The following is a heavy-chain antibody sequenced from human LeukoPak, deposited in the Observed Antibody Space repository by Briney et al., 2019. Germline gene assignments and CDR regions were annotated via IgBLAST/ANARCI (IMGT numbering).Heavy chain of an antibody. CDR3: ARLALAVANDYYYYYYMDV. CDR1: GGSFSGYY. J-gene: IGHJ6*03. CDR2: INHSGST. V-gene: IGHV4-34*01. D-gene: IGHD6-19*01. Sequence: SETLSLTCAVYGGSFSGYYWSWIRQPPGKGLEWIGEINHSGSTNYNPSLKSRVTISVDTSKNQFSLKLSSVTAAGTAVYYCARLALAVANDYYYYYYMDVWGKGTTVTISS.